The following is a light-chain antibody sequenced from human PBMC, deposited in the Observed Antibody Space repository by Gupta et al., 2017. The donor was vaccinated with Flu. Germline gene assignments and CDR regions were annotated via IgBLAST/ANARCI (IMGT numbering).Light chain of an antibody. J-gene: IGKJ4*01. V-gene: IGKV1-39*01. Sequence: GDRVTISCRASQNIRTFLNWYQQKPGKAPKVLIFAASRLQSGVPSRFSGDGSGTDFTLTISSLQPEDFATYYRQQSYSTPRTFGGGTKVDIK. CDR2: AAS. CDR1: QNIRTF. CDR3: QQSYSTPRT.